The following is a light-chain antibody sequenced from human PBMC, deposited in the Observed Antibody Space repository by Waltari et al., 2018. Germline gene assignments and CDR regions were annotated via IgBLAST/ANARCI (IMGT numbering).Light chain of an antibody. V-gene: IGLV3-1*01. J-gene: IGLJ1*01. CDR3: QAWDTTTKV. Sequence: SYEVSQPPSVSVSPGQTAHITCSGHNLGEKFACWYQQKSGQSPVVVIYQDNKRPSGIPERCSGSNSGKTATLTISGNQERDEDDYLCQAWDTTTKVFGSGTRLTVL. CDR2: QDN. CDR1: NLGEKF.